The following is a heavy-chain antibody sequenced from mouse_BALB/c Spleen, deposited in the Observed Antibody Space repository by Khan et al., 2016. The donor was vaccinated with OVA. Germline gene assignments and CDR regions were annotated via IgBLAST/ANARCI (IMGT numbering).Heavy chain of an antibody. D-gene: IGHD1-1*01. CDR1: GYTFSSYW. CDR2: ILPGSDIT. CDR3: ARRPSYPIDY. Sequence: QVQLKQPGAELMKPGASVKISCKASGYTFSSYWIEWVKQRPGHGLEWIGEILPGSDITNYNEKFRGKATFTSATYSNTAYMQLSSLTSEDSAVYYCARRPSYPIDYWGQGTTLTVSS. J-gene: IGHJ2*01. V-gene: IGHV1-9*01.